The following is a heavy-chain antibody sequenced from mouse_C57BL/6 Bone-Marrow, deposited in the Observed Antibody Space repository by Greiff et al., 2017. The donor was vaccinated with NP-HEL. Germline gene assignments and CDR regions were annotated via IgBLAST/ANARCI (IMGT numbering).Heavy chain of an antibody. J-gene: IGHJ3*01. Sequence: EVMLVESGGGLVQPKGSLKLSCAASGFSFNTYAMNWVRQAPGKGLEWVARIRSKSNNYATYYADSVKDRFTISRDDSESMLYLQMNNLKTEDTAMYYCVRHGYYGSPWFAYWGQGTLVTVSA. D-gene: IGHD1-1*01. CDR2: IRSKSNNYAT. CDR1: GFSFNTYA. V-gene: IGHV10-1*01. CDR3: VRHGYYGSPWFAY.